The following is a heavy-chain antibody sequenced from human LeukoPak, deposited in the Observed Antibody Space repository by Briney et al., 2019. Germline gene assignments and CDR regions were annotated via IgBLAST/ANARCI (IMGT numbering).Heavy chain of an antibody. CDR2: ISWNSGSI. CDR3: AKGGIAALEYYFDY. D-gene: IGHD6-13*01. J-gene: IGHJ4*02. Sequence: PGRSLRVSCAASGFTFGDYAMHWVRQARGKGLEWVSGISWNSGSIGYADSVKGRFTISRDNAKNSLYLQMNSLRAEDTALYYCAKGGIAALEYYFDYWGQGTLVTVSS. CDR1: GFTFGDYA. V-gene: IGHV3-9*01.